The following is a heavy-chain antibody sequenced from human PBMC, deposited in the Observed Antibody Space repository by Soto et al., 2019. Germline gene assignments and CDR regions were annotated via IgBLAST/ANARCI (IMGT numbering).Heavy chain of an antibody. V-gene: IGHV1-69*13. D-gene: IGHD1-20*01. CDR1: GGTFSSYA. Sequence: GASVKVSCKASGGTFSSYAISWVRQAPGQGLEWMGGFIPIFGTANYAQKFQGRVTITADESTSTAYMELSSLRSEDTAVYYCAREERGGESNWNDSHYYGMDVWGQGTTVTVSS. CDR3: AREERGGESNWNDSHYYGMDV. J-gene: IGHJ6*02. CDR2: FIPIFGTA.